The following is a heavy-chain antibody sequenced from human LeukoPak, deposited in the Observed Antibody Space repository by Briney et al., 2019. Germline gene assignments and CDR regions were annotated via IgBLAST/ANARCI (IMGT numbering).Heavy chain of an antibody. J-gene: IGHJ4*02. D-gene: IGHD2-15*01. Sequence: PGGSLRPSCAASGFTFDDYAMHWVRQAPGKGLEWVSGISWNSGSIGYADSVKGRFTISRDNAKNSLYLQMNSLRAEDTALYYCARQYCSGGSCYPFDYWGQGTLVTVSS. CDR3: ARQYCSGGSCYPFDY. CDR2: ISWNSGSI. CDR1: GFTFDDYA. V-gene: IGHV3-9*01.